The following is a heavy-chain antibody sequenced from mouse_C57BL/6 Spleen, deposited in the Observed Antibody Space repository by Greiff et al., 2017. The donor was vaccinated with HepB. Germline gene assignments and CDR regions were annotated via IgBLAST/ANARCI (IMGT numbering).Heavy chain of an antibody. CDR3: ALNWDEGFDY. CDR2: IYPGSGNT. D-gene: IGHD4-1*02. CDR1: GYTFTDYY. V-gene: IGHV1-76*01. J-gene: IGHJ2*01. Sequence: VQLQQSGAELVRPGASVKLSCKASGYTFTDYYINWVKQRPGQGLEWIARIYPGSGNTYYNEKFKGKATLTAEKSSSTAYMQLSSLTSEDSAVYFCALNWDEGFDYWGQGTTLTVSS.